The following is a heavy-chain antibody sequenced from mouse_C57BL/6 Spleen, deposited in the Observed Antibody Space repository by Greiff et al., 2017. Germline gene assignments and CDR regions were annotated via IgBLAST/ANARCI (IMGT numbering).Heavy chain of an antibody. CDR1: GYTFTSYW. Sequence: QVHVKQSGAELVKPGASVKLSCKASGYTFTSYWMQWVKQRPGQGLEWIGEIDPSDSYTNYNQKFKGKATLTVDTSSSPAYMQLSSLTSEDSAVYICARGDYSGSSYGFAHCGEGTLGTVSA. V-gene: IGHV1-50*01. CDR2: IDPSDSYT. D-gene: IGHD1-1*01. J-gene: IGHJ3*01. CDR3: ARGDYSGSSYGFAH.